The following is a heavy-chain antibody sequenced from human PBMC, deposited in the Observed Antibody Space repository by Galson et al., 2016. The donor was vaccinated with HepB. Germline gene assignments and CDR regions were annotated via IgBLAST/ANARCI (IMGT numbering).Heavy chain of an antibody. V-gene: IGHV3-74*01. CDR1: GFAFSSHW. J-gene: IGHJ5*02. CDR3: VRDHSVVPATAYNWFDP. Sequence: SLRLSCAASGFAFSSHWMHWVRQAPGKGLMWVARINSDGTISNYEDSVKGRFTISRDNAKNTLYLEMNSLRAEDTAVYNCVRDHSVVPATAYNWFDPWGQGTLVTVSS. CDR2: INSDGTIS. D-gene: IGHD2-21*02.